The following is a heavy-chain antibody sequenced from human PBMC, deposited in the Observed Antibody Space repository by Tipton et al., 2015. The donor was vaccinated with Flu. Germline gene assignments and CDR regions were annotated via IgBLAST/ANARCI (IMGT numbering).Heavy chain of an antibody. CDR2: IYYSGST. CDR1: GGSISSYY. Sequence: TLSLTCTVSGGSISSYYWSWIRQPPGKGLEWIGYIYYSGSTNYNPSLKSRVTISVDTSKNQFSLKLSSVTAAGTAVYYCAGVDLSGSYTADYWGQGTLVTVSS. J-gene: IGHJ4*02. V-gene: IGHV4-59*08. CDR3: AGVDLSGSYTADY. D-gene: IGHD1-26*01.